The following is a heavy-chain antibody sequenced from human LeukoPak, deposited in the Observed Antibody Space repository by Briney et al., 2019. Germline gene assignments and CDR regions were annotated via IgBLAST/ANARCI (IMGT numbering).Heavy chain of an antibody. V-gene: IGHV1-2*06. CDR3: ARDLPIYDFWSGYSDYYYYYGMDV. D-gene: IGHD3-3*01. Sequence: ASVKVSCKASGYTFTGYYMHWVRQAPGQGLEWMGRINPNSGGTNYAQKFQGRVTMTRDTSISTAYMELSRLRSDDTAVYYCARDLPIYDFWSGYSDYYYYYGMDVWGQGTTVTVSS. CDR2: INPNSGGT. J-gene: IGHJ6*02. CDR1: GYTFTGYY.